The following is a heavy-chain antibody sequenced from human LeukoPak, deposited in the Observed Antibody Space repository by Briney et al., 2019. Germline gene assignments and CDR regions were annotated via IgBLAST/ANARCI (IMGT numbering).Heavy chain of an antibody. CDR3: ARGDRGDYFDY. D-gene: IGHD2-21*01. V-gene: IGHV3-30-3*01. J-gene: IGHJ4*02. CDR1: GFAFSSYA. Sequence: PGTSLRLSCAVSGFAFSSYAMHWVRQAPGKGLEWVAVISYDGSNKYYADSVKGRFTISRDNSKNTLYLQMNSLRAEDTAVYYCARGDRGDYFDYWGQGTLVTVSS. CDR2: ISYDGSNK.